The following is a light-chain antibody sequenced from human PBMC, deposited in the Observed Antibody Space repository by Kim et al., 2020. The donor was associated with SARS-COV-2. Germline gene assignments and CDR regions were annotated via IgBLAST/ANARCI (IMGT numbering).Light chain of an antibody. Sequence: EIVLTQSPGTLSLSPGERATLSCRASQSVSSSFLAWYQQKPGQAPRLLIYGASSRATGIPDRFSGSGSGTDFTLTVSRLEPEDFAVYYCQKCSYSHRTFGQGSKVDIK. J-gene: IGKJ1*01. CDR1: QSVSSSF. CDR3: QKCSYSHRT. CDR2: GAS. V-gene: IGKV3-20*01.